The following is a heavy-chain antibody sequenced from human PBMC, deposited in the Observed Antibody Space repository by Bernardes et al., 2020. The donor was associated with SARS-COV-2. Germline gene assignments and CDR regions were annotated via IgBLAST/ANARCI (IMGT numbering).Heavy chain of an antibody. CDR2: IRFDGTNT. D-gene: IGHD1-20*01. V-gene: IGHV3-30*02. CDR1: GFTFGSSG. CDR3: AKELNWNHFDY. J-gene: IGHJ4*02. Sequence: GGSLRLSCAASGFTFGSSGMTWVRQAPGPGLEWVAFIRFDGTNTYYADSVKGRFTISRDNSKNTLYLQMNSLRTEDTAVYYCAKELNWNHFDYWGQGSLVNVSS.